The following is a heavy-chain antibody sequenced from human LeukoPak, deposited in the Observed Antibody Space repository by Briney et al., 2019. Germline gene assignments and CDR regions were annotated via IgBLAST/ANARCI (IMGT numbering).Heavy chain of an antibody. CDR3: ARDGIDY. Sequence: GGSLRLSCAGSGFSFSSDSMNWVRQAPGKGLEWISYISSSSSSIYYADSVKGRFTISRDNAKNSVYLQMDNLRVEDTAVYYCARDGIDYWGQGTLVTVSS. V-gene: IGHV3-48*01. J-gene: IGHJ4*02. CDR1: GFSFSSDS. CDR2: ISSSSSSI.